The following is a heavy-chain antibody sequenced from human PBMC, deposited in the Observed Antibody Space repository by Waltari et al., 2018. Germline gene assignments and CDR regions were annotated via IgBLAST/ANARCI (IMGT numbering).Heavy chain of an antibody. CDR2: IYYSGST. Sequence: QLQLQESGPGLVKPSETLSLTRTVSGGSIRSSSYYWGWIRQPTGKGLEWIGSIYYSGSTDYNPSLKSRVHISVDTSKNQFSLKLSVVTAADTAVYYCARLPGDWFDPWGQGTLVTVSS. V-gene: IGHV4-39*01. CDR1: GGSIRSSSYY. J-gene: IGHJ5*02. CDR3: ARLPGDWFDP.